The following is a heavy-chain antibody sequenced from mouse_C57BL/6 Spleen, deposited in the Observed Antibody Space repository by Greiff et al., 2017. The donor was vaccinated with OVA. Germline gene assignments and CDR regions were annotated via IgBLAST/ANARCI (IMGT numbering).Heavy chain of an antibody. CDR1: GFTFTDYY. Sequence: EVKLVESGGGLVQPGGSLSLSCAASGFTFTDYYMSWVRQPPGKALEWLGFIRNKANGYTTEYSASVKGRFTISRDNSQSILYLQMNALRAEDSATYYCARSRYYSNYYAMDYWGQGTSVTVSS. CDR2: IRNKANGYTT. CDR3: ARSRYYSNYYAMDY. D-gene: IGHD2-5*01. V-gene: IGHV7-3*01. J-gene: IGHJ4*01.